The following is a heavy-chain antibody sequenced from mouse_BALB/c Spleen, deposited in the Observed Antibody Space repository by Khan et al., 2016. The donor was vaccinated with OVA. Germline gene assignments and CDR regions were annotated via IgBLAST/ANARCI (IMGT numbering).Heavy chain of an antibody. CDR1: GYSITSGYF. D-gene: IGHD3-1*01. CDR2: IRYDGDS. J-gene: IGHJ3*01. V-gene: IGHV3-6*02. CDR3: ARGGSSGPAWFTY. Sequence: EVQLQESGPGLVKSSQSLSLTCSVTGYSITSGYFWNWIRQFPGNNLEWMGYIRYDGDSNYNQSLKNRISITRDTSKNQFFMKLNSVTPEDTATYYCARGGSSGPAWFTYWGQATLVTVSA.